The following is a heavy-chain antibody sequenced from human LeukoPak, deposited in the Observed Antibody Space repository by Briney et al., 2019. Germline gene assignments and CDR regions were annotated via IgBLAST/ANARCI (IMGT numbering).Heavy chain of an antibody. V-gene: IGHV4-59*01. CDR2: IYYSGST. CDR3: ARDAVAAAGLAYGMDV. CDR1: GGSISSCY. D-gene: IGHD6-13*01. Sequence: TSETLSLTCTVSGGSISSCYWSWIRQPPAKGLEWIRYIYYSGSTNYNPSLKSRVTISVDTSKNQFSLKLSSVTAADTAVYYCARDAVAAAGLAYGMDVWGQGTTVTVSS. J-gene: IGHJ6*02.